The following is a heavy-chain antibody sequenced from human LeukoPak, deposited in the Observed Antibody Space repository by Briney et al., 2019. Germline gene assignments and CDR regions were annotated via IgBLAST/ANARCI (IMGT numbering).Heavy chain of an antibody. D-gene: IGHD3-10*01. V-gene: IGHV3-33*03. J-gene: IGHJ5*01. CDR3: AKDANEFGDSYFDS. CDR2: IWSDGSHK. Sequence: GGSLRLSCEASGFTFSYFGMHWVRQTPGKGLEWVAVIWSDGSHKYYDDSVKGRFIVSRENSKNTLYLQMHSLRAADTSVYFCAKDANEFGDSYFDSWGQGTLVTVSS. CDR1: GFTFSYFG.